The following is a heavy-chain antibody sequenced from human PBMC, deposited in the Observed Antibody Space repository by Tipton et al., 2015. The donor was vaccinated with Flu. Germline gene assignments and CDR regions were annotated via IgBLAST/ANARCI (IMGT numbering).Heavy chain of an antibody. V-gene: IGHV4-30-2*01. CDR1: GVSISSGDYS. CDR2: IYHGGNT. J-gene: IGHJ4*02. D-gene: IGHD3-22*01. CDR3: ARASLQTFYYDSTGYYFDY. Sequence: TLSLTCAVSGVSISSGDYSWSWIRQPPGKGLEWIGNIYHGGNTYYSPSLKSRVTISVDRSKNHFSLKLTSVTAAGTAVYYCARASLQTFYYDSTGYYFDYWGPGTLVTVSS.